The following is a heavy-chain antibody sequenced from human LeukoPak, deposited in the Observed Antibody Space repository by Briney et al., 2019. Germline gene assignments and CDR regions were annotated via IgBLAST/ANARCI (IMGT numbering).Heavy chain of an antibody. Sequence: SGPTLVNPTQTLTLTCTFSGFSLNTREMGVGWIRQPPGQALQWLALIYWDGDTRYSPSLDDRLTIAKDTSRNQVVLTMTNMDPADTGTYYCAHYXSXXFFDPW. CDR3: AHYXSXXFFDP. V-gene: IGHV2-5*02. CDR1: GFSLNTREMG. CDR2: IYWDGDT. J-gene: IGHJ5*02.